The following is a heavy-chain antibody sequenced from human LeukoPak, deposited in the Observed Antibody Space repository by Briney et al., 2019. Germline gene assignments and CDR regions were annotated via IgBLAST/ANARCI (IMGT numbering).Heavy chain of an antibody. CDR1: GYTFTGYY. CDR2: INPNSGGT. Sequence: ASVKVSCKASGYTFTGYYMHWVRQAPGQGLEWMGWINPNSGGTNYAQRFQGRVTLTRDMSINTAYMELSSLRSDDTAVYYCARELHDTSSPHGYWGQGTPVTVSS. CDR3: ARELHDTSSPHGY. V-gene: IGHV1-2*02. J-gene: IGHJ4*02. D-gene: IGHD2-2*01.